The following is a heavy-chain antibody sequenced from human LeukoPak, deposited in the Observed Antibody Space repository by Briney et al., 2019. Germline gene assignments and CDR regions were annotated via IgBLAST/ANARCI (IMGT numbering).Heavy chain of an antibody. Sequence: GGSLRLSXAASGFTFSSYGMHWVRQAPGKGLEWVAFIRYDGSNKYYADSVKGRFTISRDNSKNTLYLQMNSLRAEDTAAYYCAKVANWNYVLLDYWGQGTLVTVSS. V-gene: IGHV3-30*02. D-gene: IGHD1-7*01. J-gene: IGHJ4*02. CDR2: IRYDGSNK. CDR3: AKVANWNYVLLDY. CDR1: GFTFSSYG.